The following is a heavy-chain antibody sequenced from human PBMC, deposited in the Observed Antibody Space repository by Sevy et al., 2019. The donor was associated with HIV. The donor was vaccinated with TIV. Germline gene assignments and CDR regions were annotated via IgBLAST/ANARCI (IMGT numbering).Heavy chain of an antibody. J-gene: IGHJ4*02. CDR2: ISGSGGST. CDR3: ARHDYGDYIDSY. V-gene: IGHV3-23*01. Sequence: GGFLRLSCAASGFTFSSYAMSWVRQAPGKGLEWVSAISGSGGSTYYADSVKGRFTISRDNSKNTLYLQMNSLRAEDTAVYYCARHDYGDYIDSYWGQGTLVTVSS. D-gene: IGHD4-17*01. CDR1: GFTFSSYA.